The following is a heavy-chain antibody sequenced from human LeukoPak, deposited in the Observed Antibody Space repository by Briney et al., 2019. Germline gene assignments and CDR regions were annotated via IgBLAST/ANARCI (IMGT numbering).Heavy chain of an antibody. CDR1: GFTFGDYT. V-gene: IGHV3-49*03. CDR3: TRALESDSSPTTSPDY. Sequence: GRSLRLSCTASGFTFGDYTMSWFRQAPGKGLEWVGFIRSKAYGGTTEYAASVKGRFTISRDDSKSIAYLQMNSLKTEDTAVYYCTRALESDSSPTTSPDYWGQGTLVTVSS. D-gene: IGHD3-22*01. J-gene: IGHJ4*02. CDR2: IRSKAYGGTT.